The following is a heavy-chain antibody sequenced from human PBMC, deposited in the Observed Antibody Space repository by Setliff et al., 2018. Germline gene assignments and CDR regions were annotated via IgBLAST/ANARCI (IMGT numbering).Heavy chain of an antibody. V-gene: IGHV4-34*01. CDR1: GESFSNNY. D-gene: IGHD3-22*01. J-gene: IGHJ4*02. Sequence: SETLSLTCSVYGESFSNNYWSWIRQTPGKGLEWIGESNHGGSTSYHPSLKSRVTMSVDTSKGQFSLKLSSVTAADTALYYCAREGDTSGYYYGGGFDYWGQGIPVTVPQ. CDR2: SNHGGST. CDR3: AREGDTSGYYYGGGFDY.